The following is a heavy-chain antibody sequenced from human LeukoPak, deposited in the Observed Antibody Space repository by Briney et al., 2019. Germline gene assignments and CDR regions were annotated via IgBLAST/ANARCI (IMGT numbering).Heavy chain of an antibody. J-gene: IGHJ4*02. Sequence: GGSLRLSCVVSGFTFSRNSMNWVRQAPGKGLEWVSYISSSSSTTYYADSVKGRFTISRDIAKNSLYLQMNSLRDEDTAVYYCTRDPYDYVWGSLEDYWGQGTLVTVSS. CDR1: GFTFSRNS. CDR3: TRDPYDYVWGSLEDY. D-gene: IGHD3-16*01. V-gene: IGHV3-48*02. CDR2: ISSSSSTT.